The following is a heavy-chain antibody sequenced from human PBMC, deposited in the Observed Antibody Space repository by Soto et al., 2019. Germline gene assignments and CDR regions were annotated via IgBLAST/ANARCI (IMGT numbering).Heavy chain of an antibody. CDR3: ARDLRVRYFDWPLGFDP. V-gene: IGHV1-18*04. Sequence: GASVKVSCKPSGYAFSSYGISWVRQAPGQGLEWMGWISAYNGDTNYAQKVQGRVTMTTDISTSTAYMELRSLRSGDTAVYYCARDLRVRYFDWPLGFDPWGQGTLVTVSS. CDR2: ISAYNGDT. CDR1: GYAFSSYG. J-gene: IGHJ5*02. D-gene: IGHD3-9*01.